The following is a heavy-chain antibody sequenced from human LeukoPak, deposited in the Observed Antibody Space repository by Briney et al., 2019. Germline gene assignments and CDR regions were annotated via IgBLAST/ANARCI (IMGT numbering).Heavy chain of an antibody. V-gene: IGHV3-23*01. CDR2: ISGRVSST. D-gene: IGHD3/OR15-3a*01. Sequence: GGSLRLSCAVSGFTFSSYAMSWDRQAPGKGLEWVAGISGRVSSTNYADSVKDRFTVSRDSSKNTVYLQMNSLRVEDTAVYYCAIGGPNVFDLWGQGTMVTVSS. J-gene: IGHJ3*01. CDR3: AIGGPNVFDL. CDR1: GFTFSSYA.